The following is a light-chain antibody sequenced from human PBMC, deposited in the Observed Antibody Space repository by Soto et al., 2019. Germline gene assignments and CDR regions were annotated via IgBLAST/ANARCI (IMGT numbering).Light chain of an antibody. CDR3: QQYESYSPLT. CDR2: DAS. Sequence: DFQMTQSPSTLSASVGDRVTITCRASQNIRSRLAWFQQKPGKAPKLLIYDASSLESGVPQRFSGSGSGTEFTLTISSLQTEDFATYYCQQYESYSPLTFGGGTKVDIK. CDR1: QNIRSR. V-gene: IGKV1-5*01. J-gene: IGKJ4*01.